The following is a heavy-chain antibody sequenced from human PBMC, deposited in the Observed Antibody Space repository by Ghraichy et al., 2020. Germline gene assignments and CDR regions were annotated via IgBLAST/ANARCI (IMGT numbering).Heavy chain of an antibody. CDR3: ARGSGWYAY. CDR2: ISNSGGTI. D-gene: IGHD6-19*01. CDR1: GFTFNNYY. J-gene: IGHJ4*02. V-gene: IGHV3-11*01. Sequence: GGSLRLSCEASGFTFNNYYMAWIRQAPGKGLEWVSYISNSGGTIDYADSVKGRFTISRDNAKKSLYLQMSSLRAEDTALYYCARGSGWYAYWGQGTLLIVSS.